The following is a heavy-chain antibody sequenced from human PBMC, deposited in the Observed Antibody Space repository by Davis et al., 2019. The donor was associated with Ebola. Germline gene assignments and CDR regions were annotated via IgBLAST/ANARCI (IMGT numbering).Heavy chain of an antibody. Sequence: GESLKISCAASGFTFSSYTMNWVRQAPGKGLEWVSSISGSSSNIYYTDSVKGRFTISRNNAENSLYPQMNRLRAEGTAVYYCERENGGCDALRQYNWFDPWGQGTLVTVSS. J-gene: IGHJ5*02. D-gene: IGHD5-12*01. V-gene: IGHV3-21*01. CDR3: ERENGGCDALRQYNWFDP. CDR1: GFTFSSYT. CDR2: ISGSSSNI.